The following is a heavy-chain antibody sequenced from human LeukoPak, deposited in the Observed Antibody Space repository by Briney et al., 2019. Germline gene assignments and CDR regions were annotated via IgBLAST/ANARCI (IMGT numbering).Heavy chain of an antibody. J-gene: IGHJ4*02. D-gene: IGHD3-22*01. CDR2: IIPILGIA. V-gene: IGHV1-69*04. CDR3: ARAHYYDSSGYDY. Sequence: ASVKVSCKASGGTFSSYAISWVRQAPGQGLEWMGRIIPILGIANYAQKFQGRVTITADKSTSTAYMELSSQRSEDTAVYYCARAHYYDSSGYDYWGQGTLVTVSS. CDR1: GGTFSSYA.